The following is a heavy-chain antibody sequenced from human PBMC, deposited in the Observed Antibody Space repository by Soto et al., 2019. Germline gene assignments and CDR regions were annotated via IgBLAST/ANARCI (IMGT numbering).Heavy chain of an antibody. D-gene: IGHD2-2*01. CDR3: SKLYYCRVTNSYPHDY. V-gene: IGHV3-23*01. CDR2: ITGSGGGT. CDR1: GFTFSNYD. J-gene: IGHJ4*02. Sequence: GGYLRLSCAASGFTFSNYDMNWVRQAPGKGLEWVSLITGSGGGTFYADSVKGRFTISRDNSKNSLHLQMNSLRAEDTAVYYCSKLYYCRVTNSYPHDYWGQGTLVTVPS.